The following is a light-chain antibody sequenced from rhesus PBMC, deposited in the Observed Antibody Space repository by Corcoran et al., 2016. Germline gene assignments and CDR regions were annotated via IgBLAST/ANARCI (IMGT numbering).Light chain of an antibody. J-gene: IGKJ3*01. V-gene: IGKV1-74*01. CDR3: QHNYGTPFT. CDR1: ENVNNY. CDR2: KAS. Sequence: DIQMTQSPSSLSASVGDRVTIPCRTSENVNNYLHWYQQKPGKAPKLLIYKASTLQSGVPSRFSGSGSGTDYTFTSSSLQSEDVATYYCQHNYGTPFTFGPGTKLDIK.